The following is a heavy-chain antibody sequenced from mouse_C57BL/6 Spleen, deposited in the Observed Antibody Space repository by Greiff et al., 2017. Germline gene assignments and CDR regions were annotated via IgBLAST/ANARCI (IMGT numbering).Heavy chain of an antibody. CDR2: ISGGGGNT. CDR3: ARREVTTGGYFDY. Sequence: EVKVVESGGGLVKPGGSLKLSCAASGFTFSSYTMSWVRQTPEKRLEWVATISGGGGNTYYPDSVKGRFPISSDNAQNTLYLQMSSLRSEDTALYYCARREVTTGGYFDYWGQGTTLTVSS. J-gene: IGHJ2*01. CDR1: GFTFSSYT. V-gene: IGHV5-9*01. D-gene: IGHD2-1*01.